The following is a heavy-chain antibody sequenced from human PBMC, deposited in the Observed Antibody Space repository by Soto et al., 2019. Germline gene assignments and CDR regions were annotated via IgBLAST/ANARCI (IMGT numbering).Heavy chain of an antibody. CDR3: ARRVRGVSISYYFDY. CDR1: GFTFSSYG. J-gene: IGHJ4*02. V-gene: IGHV3-33*01. CDR2: IWYDGSNK. Sequence: GGSLRLSCAASGFTFSSYGMHWVRQAPGKGLEWVAVIWYDGSNKYYADSVKGRFTISRDNPKNTLYLQMNSLRAEDTAVYYCARRVRGVSISYYFDYWGQGTLVTVSS. D-gene: IGHD3-10*01.